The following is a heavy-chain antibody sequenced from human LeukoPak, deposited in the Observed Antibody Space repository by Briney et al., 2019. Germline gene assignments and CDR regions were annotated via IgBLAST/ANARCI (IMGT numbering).Heavy chain of an antibody. D-gene: IGHD3-22*01. V-gene: IGHV1-46*01. Sequence: GASVKVSCKASGYTFTSYYMHWVRQAPGQGLEWMGIINPSGGSTSYAQEFQGRVTMTRDTSTSTVYMELSSLRSEDTAVYYCARDDSSGYPIDYWGQGTLVTVSS. CDR1: GYTFTSYY. CDR2: INPSGGST. J-gene: IGHJ4*02. CDR3: ARDDSSGYPIDY.